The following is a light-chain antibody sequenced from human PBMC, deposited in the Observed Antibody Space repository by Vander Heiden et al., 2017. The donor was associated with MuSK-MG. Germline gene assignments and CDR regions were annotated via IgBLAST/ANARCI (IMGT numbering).Light chain of an antibody. J-gene: IGLJ2*01. CDR3: ATWDRSRNCVV. V-gene: IGLV1-51*01. CDR1: TSNIDNNY. Sequence: QSVLTQPPSVSAAPGQKVTISCSGSTSNIDNNYVSCYQQGPGIAPKSLIYDKDKRCSGIPDRFSGSKSGTSATLDITGLQTGDEAEYYCATWDRSRNCVVFGGGTKLTVL. CDR2: DKD.